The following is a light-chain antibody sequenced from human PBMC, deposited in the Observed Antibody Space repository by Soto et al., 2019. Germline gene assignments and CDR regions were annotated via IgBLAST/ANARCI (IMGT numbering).Light chain of an antibody. CDR2: DAS. CDR1: QNIYNN. J-gene: IGKJ4*01. CDR3: QQCRNWPLT. V-gene: IGKV3-15*01. Sequence: EIVMTQSPATLSASPRKRATLSCKAGQNIYNNLAWYQQKPGQPPRLLIYDASTRATGFSARFSGSGYGTEFTLTISSLQSEDFAVYFCQQCRNWPLTFGGGTKV.